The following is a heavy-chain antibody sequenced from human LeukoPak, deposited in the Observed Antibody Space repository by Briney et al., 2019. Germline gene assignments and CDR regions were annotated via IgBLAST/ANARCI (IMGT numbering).Heavy chain of an antibody. CDR2: IYTSGST. D-gene: IGHD2-15*01. J-gene: IGHJ2*01. V-gene: IGHV4-4*07. CDR1: GGSISSYY. CDR3: ASARGVMVVAATGYFDL. Sequence: PSETLSLACTVSGGSISSYYWSWIRQPAGKGLEWIGRIYTSGSTNYNPSLKSRVTMSVDTSKNQFSLKLSSVTAADTAVYYCASARGVMVVAATGYFDLWGRGTLVTVSS.